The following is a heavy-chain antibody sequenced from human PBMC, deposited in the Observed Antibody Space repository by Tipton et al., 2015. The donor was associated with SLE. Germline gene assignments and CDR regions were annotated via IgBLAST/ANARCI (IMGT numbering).Heavy chain of an antibody. CDR3: VVCSPSSCAYFDY. CDR2: IFTSGST. V-gene: IGHV4-4*07. D-gene: IGHD2-2*01. Sequence: TLSLTCTVSGGSISSYYWSWTRQPAGKGLEWIGRIFTSGSTNYNPPLESRVTLSADASKAQFSLKLTSVTAADTAVYYCVVCSPSSCAYFDYWGQGRLVTVSS. J-gene: IGHJ4*02. CDR1: GGSISSYY.